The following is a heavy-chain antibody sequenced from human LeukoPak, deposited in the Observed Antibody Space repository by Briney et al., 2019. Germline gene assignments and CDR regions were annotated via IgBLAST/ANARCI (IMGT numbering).Heavy chain of an antibody. CDR2: ISGSGGST. CDR1: GFTFSSYA. V-gene: IGHV3-23*01. D-gene: IGHD3-16*02. J-gene: IGHJ4*02. CDR3: AKDLGIDYVWGSYRPDY. Sequence: PGGSLRLSCAASGFTFSSYAMSWVRQAPGKGREWVSAISGSGGSTYYADSVKGRFTISRDNAKNTVYLQMNSLRAEDTAVYYCAKDLGIDYVWGSYRPDYWGQGTLVTVSS.